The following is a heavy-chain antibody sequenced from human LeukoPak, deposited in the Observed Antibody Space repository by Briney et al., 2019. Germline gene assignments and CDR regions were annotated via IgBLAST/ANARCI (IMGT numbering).Heavy chain of an antibody. J-gene: IGHJ3*02. CDR2: IKSKANGESR. V-gene: IGHV3-15*01. Sequence: GGSLRLSCAASGFTLSNAWMNWVRQAPGQGLEWVALIKSKANGESRHYAAPVKGRFTISRDDSKSIAYLQMNSLKTEDTAVYYCTRVFIAAAGIGAFDIWGQGTMVTVSS. CDR3: TRVFIAAAGIGAFDI. CDR1: GFTLSNAW. D-gene: IGHD6-13*01.